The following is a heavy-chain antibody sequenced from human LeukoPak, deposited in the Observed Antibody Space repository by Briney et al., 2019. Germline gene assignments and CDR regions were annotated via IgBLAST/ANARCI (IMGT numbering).Heavy chain of an antibody. D-gene: IGHD5-18*01. CDR1: GFTFSSYS. Sequence: GGSLRLSCAASGFTFSSYSMNWVRQAPGKGLEWVSSISSSSSYIYYADSVKGRFTISRDNAKNSLYLQMNSLRAEDTAVYYCARESMVTGYFDYWGQGTLVTVSS. V-gene: IGHV3-21*01. CDR3: ARESMVTGYFDY. J-gene: IGHJ4*02. CDR2: ISSSSSYI.